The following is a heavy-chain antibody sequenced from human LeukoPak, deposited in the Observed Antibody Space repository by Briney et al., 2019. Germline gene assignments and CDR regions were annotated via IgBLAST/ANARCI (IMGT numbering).Heavy chain of an antibody. CDR1: GFTFDNYA. CDR2: ISNTGGST. D-gene: IGHD2-15*01. CDR3: AKDQYCSGESCPHQRGFHY. Sequence: GGSLRLSCAASGFTFDNYAMSWVRQAPGRGLEWVSTISNTGGSTYYVDSVKGRFIISRDISKNTLYLQMNSLRAEDTAVYYCAKDQYCSGESCPHQRGFHYWGQGTLVTVSS. J-gene: IGHJ4*02. V-gene: IGHV3-23*01.